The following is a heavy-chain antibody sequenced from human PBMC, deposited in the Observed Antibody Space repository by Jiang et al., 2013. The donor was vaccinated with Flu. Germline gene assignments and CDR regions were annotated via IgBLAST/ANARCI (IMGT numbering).Heavy chain of an antibody. J-gene: IGHJ4*02. V-gene: IGHV3-33*01. CDR1: GFTFSSYG. CDR2: IWYDGSNK. D-gene: IGHD3-9*01. CDR3: ARVFSRLRYFDWDPSGDY. Sequence: VQLLESGGGVVQPGRSLRLSCAASGFTFSSYGMHWVRQAPGKGLEWVAVIWYDGSNKYYADSVKGRFTISRDNSKNTLYLQMNSLRAEDTAVYYCARVFSRLRYFDWDPSGDYWGQGTLVTVSS.